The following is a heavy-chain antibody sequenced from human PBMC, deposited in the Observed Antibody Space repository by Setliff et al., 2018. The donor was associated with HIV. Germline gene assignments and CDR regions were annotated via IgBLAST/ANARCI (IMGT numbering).Heavy chain of an antibody. V-gene: IGHV3-53*01. CDR1: GGSMRSYY. Sequence: ETLSLTCTVSGGSMRSYYWGWIRQPPGKGLEWVASISGGDTTHYADSVKGRFTIARDNSKNTVLLEMRSLRVDDTAVYFCAKVSGCNIWSGSYYFDSWGHGILVTVSS. CDR2: ISGGDTT. J-gene: IGHJ4*01. CDR3: AKVSGCNIWSGSYYFDS. D-gene: IGHD3-3*01.